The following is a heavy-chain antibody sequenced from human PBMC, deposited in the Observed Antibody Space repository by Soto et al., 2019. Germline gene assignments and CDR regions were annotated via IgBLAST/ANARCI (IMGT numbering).Heavy chain of an antibody. Sequence: QVQLQQWGAGLLKPSETLSLTCAVYGGSFSGYYWSWIRQPPGKGLEWIGEINHSGSTHYNPSRKRRVTISVDTSKNQFSLKPSSVTAADTDVYYYARGAVFGVVTPFDYWGQGTLVTVSS. CDR1: GGSFSGYY. CDR3: ARGAVFGVVTPFDY. CDR2: INHSGST. D-gene: IGHD3-3*01. J-gene: IGHJ4*02. V-gene: IGHV4-34*01.